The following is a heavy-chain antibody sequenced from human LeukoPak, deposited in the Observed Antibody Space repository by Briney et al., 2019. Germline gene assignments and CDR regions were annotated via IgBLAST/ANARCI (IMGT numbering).Heavy chain of an antibody. J-gene: IGHJ6*02. V-gene: IGHV3-9*01. D-gene: IGHD5-18*01. CDR1: GFTFDDYA. CDR3: AKGQRIQLWSHYYYYGMDV. CDR2: ISWNSGSI. Sequence: PGGSLRLSCAASGFTFDDYAMHWVRQAPGKGLEWVSGISWNSGSIGYADSVKGRFTISRDNDKNSLYLQMNSLRAEDTALYYCAKGQRIQLWSHYYYYGMDVWGQGTTVTVSS.